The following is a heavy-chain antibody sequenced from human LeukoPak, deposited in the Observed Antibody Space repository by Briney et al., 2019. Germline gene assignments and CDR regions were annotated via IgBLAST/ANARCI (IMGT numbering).Heavy chain of an antibody. Sequence: GGSLRLSCVASGFTFTNYAMSWVRQAPGKGLEWVSAITGSEGSSYCADSVKGRFTIYRDNSKKTLYLQVNSLRADETAVYYCAKWGDYDILTGYYVPDYWGQGTLVTVSS. CDR3: AKWGDYDILTGYYVPDY. V-gene: IGHV3-23*01. CDR2: ITGSEGSS. CDR1: GFTFTNYA. J-gene: IGHJ4*02. D-gene: IGHD3-9*01.